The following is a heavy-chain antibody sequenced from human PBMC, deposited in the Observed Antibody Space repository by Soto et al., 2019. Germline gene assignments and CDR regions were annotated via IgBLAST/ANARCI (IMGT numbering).Heavy chain of an antibody. Sequence: ASVKVSCMASGFTFTSYSMHWVRQAPGQRLEWMGWFNAGSGNTKYSQKFQGRVTITRDTSATTAYMELSSLRYEDTAVYYCAKESTRTTAPDYWGQGTLVTVSS. CDR3: AKESTRTTAPDY. D-gene: IGHD4-17*01. CDR1: GFTFTSYS. J-gene: IGHJ4*02. CDR2: FNAGSGNT. V-gene: IGHV1-3*01.